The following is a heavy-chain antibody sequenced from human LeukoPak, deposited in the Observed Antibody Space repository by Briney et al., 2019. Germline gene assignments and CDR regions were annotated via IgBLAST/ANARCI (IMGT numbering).Heavy chain of an antibody. CDR2: MHPNSGNT. Sequence: GASVKVSCKASGYTFTSYDINWVRQATGQGLEWMGWMHPNSGNTGYAQNFQGRVTMTRNTSISTAYMELSSLRSVDTAVYYCARGGPVAATHKYFQHWGQGTLVTVSS. V-gene: IGHV1-8*01. CDR3: ARGGPVAATHKYFQH. CDR1: GYTFTSYD. J-gene: IGHJ1*01. D-gene: IGHD6-19*01.